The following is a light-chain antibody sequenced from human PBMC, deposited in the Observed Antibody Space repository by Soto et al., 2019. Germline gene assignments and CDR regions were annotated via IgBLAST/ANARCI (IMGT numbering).Light chain of an antibody. CDR2: DAS. CDR1: QSVGTY. Sequence: EIVLTQSPATLSLSPGDRATLSCRASQSVGTYLAWYQQIPGQAPRLLIYDASSRAAGIPARFSGSGSGTDFTLTISSLEAEDFAVYYCQQRGNWALTFGGGTKVEIK. J-gene: IGKJ4*01. V-gene: IGKV3-11*01. CDR3: QQRGNWALT.